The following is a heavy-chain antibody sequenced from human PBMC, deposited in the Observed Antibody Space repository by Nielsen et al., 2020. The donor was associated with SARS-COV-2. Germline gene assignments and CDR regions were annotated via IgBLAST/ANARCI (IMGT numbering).Heavy chain of an antibody. Sequence: GESLKISCAASGFTFRTFGMHWVRQAPGKGLEWVALISYDGTIKYYVDSVKGRFTISRDNSKNSLYLQMNSLRAGDTAVYYCARALGSGWFGGFDPWGQGTLVTVSS. CDR2: ISYDGTIK. J-gene: IGHJ5*02. D-gene: IGHD6-19*01. V-gene: IGHV3-30*03. CDR3: ARALGSGWFGGFDP. CDR1: GFTFRTFG.